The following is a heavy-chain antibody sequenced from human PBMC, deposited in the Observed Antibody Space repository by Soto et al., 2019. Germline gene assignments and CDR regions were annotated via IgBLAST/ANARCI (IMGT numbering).Heavy chain of an antibody. Sequence: SETLSLTCTVSGGSVSSGSYYWSWIRQPPGKGLEWIGYIYYSGSTNYNPSLKSRVTISVDTSKNQFSLKLSSVTAADAAVYYCAGVIAVAGASDYWGQGTLVTVSS. CDR1: GGSVSSGSYY. D-gene: IGHD6-19*01. CDR3: AGVIAVAGASDY. V-gene: IGHV4-61*01. J-gene: IGHJ4*02. CDR2: IYYSGST.